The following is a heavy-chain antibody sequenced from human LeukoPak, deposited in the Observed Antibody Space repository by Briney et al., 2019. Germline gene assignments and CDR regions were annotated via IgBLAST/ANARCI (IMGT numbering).Heavy chain of an antibody. CDR3: ARGGDNSRGRPKTYYYYYGMDV. J-gene: IGHJ6*02. CDR1: GGTFSSYA. V-gene: IGHV1-69*13. D-gene: IGHD6-19*01. CDR2: IIPIFGTA. Sequence: ASVKVSCKASGGTFSSYAISWVRQAPGQRLERMGGIIPIFGTANYAQALQGRVTITADESTSTAYMELSSLRSEDTAVYYCARGGDNSRGRPKTYYYYYGMDVWGQGTTVTVSS.